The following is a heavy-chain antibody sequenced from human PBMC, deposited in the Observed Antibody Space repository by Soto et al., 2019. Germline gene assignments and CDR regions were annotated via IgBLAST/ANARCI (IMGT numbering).Heavy chain of an antibody. J-gene: IGHJ6*02. Sequence: QVHLQESGPGLVKPSQTLSLTCTVSGCSIRSADYHWNWIRQLPGKGLEWIGYIYYSGTTNYNPSLNSRVTISLDTSKNQFSLNLRSVTAADTSVYYCSRVHATTIFGRGPNYPGMDVWGQGTTVAVSS. CDR3: SRVHATTIFGRGPNYPGMDV. V-gene: IGHV4-31*03. CDR2: IYYSGTT. D-gene: IGHD3-3*01. CDR1: GCSIRSADYH.